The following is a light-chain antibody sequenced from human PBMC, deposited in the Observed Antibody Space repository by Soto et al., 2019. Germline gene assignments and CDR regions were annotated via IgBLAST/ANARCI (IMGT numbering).Light chain of an antibody. CDR1: QRINSW. CDR2: KAS. Sequence: DIQMTQSHSTLSASVGDRVIITCRASQRINSWLAWYQQKPGKAPELLISKASSLQSGVPPRFSGSGSGTEFTLTISSLQPDDFATYYCQQYNTYSWTFGQGTKVEIK. V-gene: IGKV1-5*03. CDR3: QQYNTYSWT. J-gene: IGKJ1*01.